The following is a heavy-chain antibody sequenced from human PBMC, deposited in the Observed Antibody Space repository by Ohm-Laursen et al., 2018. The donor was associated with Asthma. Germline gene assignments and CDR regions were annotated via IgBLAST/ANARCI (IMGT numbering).Heavy chain of an antibody. CDR1: GGTFSSYA. Sequence: ASVKVSCKASGGTFSSYAITWLRQAPGQGLEWMGGSIPIFDTPNYAHKFQGRVAITADKSTSTAYMELRSLRSEDTAVYYCATYGQHFPTWFDPWGQGTLVTVSS. CDR2: SIPIFDTP. J-gene: IGHJ5*02. D-gene: IGHD3-10*01. CDR3: ATYGQHFPTWFDP. V-gene: IGHV1-69*06.